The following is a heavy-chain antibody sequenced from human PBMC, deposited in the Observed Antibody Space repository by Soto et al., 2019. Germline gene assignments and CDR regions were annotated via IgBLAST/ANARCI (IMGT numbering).Heavy chain of an antibody. Sequence: PSETLSLTCTVSGGSMSPYYWSWIRQAPGVGLEWIAYVYYSGYTHYNPSLKSRVTIFVDTSKNHFSLKLSSVTAADTAVYYCARHLGEGYFDYWGQGTLVTVSS. V-gene: IGHV4-59*08. CDR1: GGSMSPYY. CDR2: VYYSGYT. CDR3: ARHLGEGYFDY. J-gene: IGHJ4*02.